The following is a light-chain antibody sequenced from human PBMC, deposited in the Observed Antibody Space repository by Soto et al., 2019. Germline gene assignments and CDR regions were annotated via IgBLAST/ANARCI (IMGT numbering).Light chain of an antibody. CDR3: QQDYNLPFT. CDR1: QSVGDSY. CDR2: GAS. V-gene: IGKV3D-7*01. J-gene: IGKJ4*01. Sequence: EIVLTQSPATLSLSPEERATLSCRASQSVGDSYLSWYQQKPGQAPRLLIYGASTRATGIPARFSGSGSGTDFTLTISSLQPEDFAVYYCQQDYNLPFTFGGGTKVEI.